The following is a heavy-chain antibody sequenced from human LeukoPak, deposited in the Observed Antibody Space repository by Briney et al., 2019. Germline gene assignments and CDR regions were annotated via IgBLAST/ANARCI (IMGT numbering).Heavy chain of an antibody. V-gene: IGHV1-2*02. CDR3: ARGRGRTTSQYNAFDI. CDR1: GYTFSGYY. J-gene: IGHJ3*02. D-gene: IGHD2-2*01. Sequence: EASVKVSCKASGYTFSGYYMHWVRQAPGQGLEWMGWINPDSGGTKYAQNSQGRVTMTRDTSISTAYMELSRVKSDDTAVYYCARGRGRTTSQYNAFDIWGQGTMVTVSS. CDR2: INPDSGGT.